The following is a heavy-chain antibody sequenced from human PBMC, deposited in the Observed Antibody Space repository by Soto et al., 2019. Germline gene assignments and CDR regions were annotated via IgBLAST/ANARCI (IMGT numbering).Heavy chain of an antibody. CDR2: INTKTGGT. CDR1: GYSFTDYY. Sequence: QVHLVQSGAEVKKPGASVKVSCKASGYSFTDYYMHWVRQAPGQGLEWMGWINTKTGGTNYAQRVQGGATMTGDTSINTSYIELSRLRSDDTAVYYCARVGPTGGFDPWGQGTVVTVSS. D-gene: IGHD1-26*01. CDR3: ARVGPTGGFDP. J-gene: IGHJ5*02. V-gene: IGHV1-2*02.